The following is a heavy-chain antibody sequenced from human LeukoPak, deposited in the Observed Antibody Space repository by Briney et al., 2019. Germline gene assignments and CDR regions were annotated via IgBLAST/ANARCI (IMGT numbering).Heavy chain of an antibody. Sequence: GGSLRLSCAASGFTFSSYSMNWVRQAPGKGLEWVSSISSSSSYIYYADSVKGRFTISRDNSKNTLYLQMNSLRAEDTAVYYCAKERSIVGAKSAYYYYYYMDVWGKGTTVTVSS. D-gene: IGHD1-26*01. CDR2: ISSSSSYI. CDR1: GFTFSSYS. CDR3: AKERSIVGAKSAYYYYYYMDV. V-gene: IGHV3-21*01. J-gene: IGHJ6*03.